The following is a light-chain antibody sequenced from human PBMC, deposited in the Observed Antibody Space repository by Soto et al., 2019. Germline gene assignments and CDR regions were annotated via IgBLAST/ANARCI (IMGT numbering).Light chain of an antibody. CDR2: GAS. Sequence: EIVLTQSPGTLSLSPGERATLSCRASQTVNSTFVVWYQQKPGQAPRLLIYGASNRATGIPDRFSGSWSGTDFALTISRLEPEDFTVYYCQQYGTLPTTFGPGTKVDI. V-gene: IGKV3-20*01. CDR3: QQYGTLPTT. CDR1: QTVNSTF. J-gene: IGKJ3*01.